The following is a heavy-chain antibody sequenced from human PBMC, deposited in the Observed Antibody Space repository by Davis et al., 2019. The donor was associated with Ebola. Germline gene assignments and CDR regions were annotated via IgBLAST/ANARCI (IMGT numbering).Heavy chain of an antibody. J-gene: IGHJ4*02. V-gene: IGHV1-2*02. CDR2: ISPNTGGT. CDR1: GYTFTVYY. Sequence: ASVKVSCKASGYTFTVYYMHWVRQAPGQGLEWMGWISPNTGGTIYAQKFQDRVTMTRDTSISTAYMELSRLRSDDTAVYYCARDRGRRELLRGYWGQGTLVTVSS. CDR3: ARDRGRRELLRGY. D-gene: IGHD1-26*01.